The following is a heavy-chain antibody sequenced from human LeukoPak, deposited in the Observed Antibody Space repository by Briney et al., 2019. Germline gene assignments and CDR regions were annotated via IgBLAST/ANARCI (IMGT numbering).Heavy chain of an antibody. V-gene: IGHV4-30-4*08. CDR2: VAYYGII. Sequence: SXTLSLTCIVSGGSITSGEHYCSWSRQRPGKGLEWIGYVAYYGIIYNNPSLSSRITMGVDTSKNQFCGKLSSATAADTAVYYCARADCGGDCPFDYWGQGTLVTVSS. CDR3: ARADCGGDCPFDY. D-gene: IGHD2-21*02. J-gene: IGHJ4*02. CDR1: GGSITSGEHY.